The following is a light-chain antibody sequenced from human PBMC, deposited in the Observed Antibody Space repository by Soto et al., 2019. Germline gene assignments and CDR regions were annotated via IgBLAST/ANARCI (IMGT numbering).Light chain of an antibody. CDR3: QRLQA. V-gene: IGKV1-9*01. Sequence: DIQLTQSPSFLSASVGDRVTITCRASQGISSYLAWYQQIPVKAPKLLIFAASTLQSGVPSRFSGSGSGTEFTLTISDLQPEDFATYYSQRLQAFGQGTRVEMK. J-gene: IGKJ1*01. CDR2: AAS. CDR1: QGISSY.